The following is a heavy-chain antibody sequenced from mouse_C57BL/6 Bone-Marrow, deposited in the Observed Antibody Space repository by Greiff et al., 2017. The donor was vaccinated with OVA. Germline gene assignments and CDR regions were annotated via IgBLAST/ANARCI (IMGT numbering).Heavy chain of an antibody. CDR3: ARTKVGQGY. J-gene: IGHJ2*01. CDR1: GYTFTSYW. D-gene: IGHD1-1*02. CDR2: IYPSDSET. V-gene: IGHV1-61*01. Sequence: VQLQQPGAELVRPGSSVKLSCKASGYTFTSYWMDWVKQRPGQGLEWIGNIYPSDSETHYNQKFKDKATLTVDKSSSTAYMQLSSLTSEDSAVYYCARTKVGQGYWGQGTTLTVSS.